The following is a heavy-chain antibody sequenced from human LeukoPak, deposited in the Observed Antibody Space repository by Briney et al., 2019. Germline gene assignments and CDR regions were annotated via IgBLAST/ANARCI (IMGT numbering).Heavy chain of an antibody. CDR2: MKSKTDGGTR. Sequence: GGSLRLSCAASGFTFSDAWMSWVRQAPGKGLEWVGRMKSKTDGGTRDYAAPVKGRFTISRDDSKNTLYLLMNSLKIEDTAAYYCTTLSYYDPLLGDYWGQGTLVTVSS. CDR3: TTLSYYDPLLGDY. V-gene: IGHV3-15*01. D-gene: IGHD3-22*01. J-gene: IGHJ4*02. CDR1: GFTFSDAW.